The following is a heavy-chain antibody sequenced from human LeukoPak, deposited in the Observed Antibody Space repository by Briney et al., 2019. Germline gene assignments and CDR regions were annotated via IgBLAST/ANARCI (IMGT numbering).Heavy chain of an antibody. CDR1: GFTFSNYW. CDR3: AREGLYDFWSGYPFDP. J-gene: IGHJ5*02. D-gene: IGHD3-3*01. CDR2: INSDGSAT. Sequence: GGSLRLSCAASGFTFSNYWMHWVRQAPGKGLVWVSRINSDGSATNYADSVKGRFTISRDNARNSLYLQMNSLRAEDTAVYYCAREGLYDFWSGYPFDPWGQGTLVTVSS. V-gene: IGHV3-74*01.